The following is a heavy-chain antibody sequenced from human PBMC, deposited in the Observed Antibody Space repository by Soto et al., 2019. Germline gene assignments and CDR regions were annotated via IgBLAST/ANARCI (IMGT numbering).Heavy chain of an antibody. CDR1: GASISSVVYN. CDR3: ARDPWHSESYLTFDY. D-gene: IGHD1-26*01. V-gene: IGHV4-31*03. J-gene: IGHJ4*02. Sequence: QVQLQESGPGLVKPSQTLSLTCTVSGASISSVVYNWNWFRQHPGKGLEWIGQISGSGITDYNPSLRGRIAISADTSKGKFSLKLTSVTAADTAVYYCARDPWHSESYLTFDYWGQGTLVTVSS. CDR2: ISGSGIT.